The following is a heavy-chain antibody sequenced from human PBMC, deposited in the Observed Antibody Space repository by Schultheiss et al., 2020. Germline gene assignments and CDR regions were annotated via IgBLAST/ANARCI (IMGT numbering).Heavy chain of an antibody. CDR1: GGSFSGYY. D-gene: IGHD5-24*01. CDR2: IYYSGST. CDR3: ARASRDGYWFRAFDI. V-gene: IGHV4-59*06. Sequence: SETLSLTCAVYGGSFSGYYWSWIRQPAGKGLEWIGYIYYSGSTYYNPSLKSRVTISVDTSKNQFSLKLSSVTAADTAVYYCARASRDGYWFRAFDIWGQGTMVTVSS. J-gene: IGHJ3*02.